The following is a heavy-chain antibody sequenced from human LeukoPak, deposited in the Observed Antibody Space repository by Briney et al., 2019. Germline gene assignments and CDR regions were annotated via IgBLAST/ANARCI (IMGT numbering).Heavy chain of an antibody. CDR2: IRGGGAVT. CDR3: AKCSASYYNDAFDI. V-gene: IGHV3-23*01. Sequence: PGGSLRLSCAASGFTFDNYAMNWDRRAPGKGLEWLSYIRGGGAVTRYSDSVKGRFTISRDNSKNTLYLQMNHLRAEDTAIYYCAKCSASYYNDAFDIWGRGTMVTVSS. CDR1: GFTFDNYA. D-gene: IGHD3-10*02. J-gene: IGHJ3*02.